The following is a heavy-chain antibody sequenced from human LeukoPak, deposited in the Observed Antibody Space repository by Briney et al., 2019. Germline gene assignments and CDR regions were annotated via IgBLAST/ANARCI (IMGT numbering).Heavy chain of an antibody. D-gene: IGHD2-2*02. J-gene: IGHJ6*02. CDR1: GYTFTSYA. CDR2: INAGNGNT. CDR3: AVGYCSSTSCYSPRYYYYGMDV. Sequence: ASVKVSCKASGYTFTSYAIHWVRQAPGQRLEWMGWINAGNGNTKYSQKFQGRVTITRDTSASTAYMELSSLRSEDTAVYYCAVGYCSSTSCYSPRYYYYGMDVWGQGTTVTVSS. V-gene: IGHV1-3*01.